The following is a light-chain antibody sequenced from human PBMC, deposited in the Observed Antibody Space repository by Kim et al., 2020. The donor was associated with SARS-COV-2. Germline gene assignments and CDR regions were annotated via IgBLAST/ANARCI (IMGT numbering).Light chain of an antibody. CDR1: QAISNY. CDR2: AAS. V-gene: IGKV1-27*01. Sequence: GDRVTITCRASQAISNYLAWYQQKPGKVPKLLIYAASALQSGVPSRFSGSGSGTDFTLTISSLQPEDVATYYYQKYNSAPITFGQGTRL. CDR3: QKYNSAPIT. J-gene: IGKJ5*01.